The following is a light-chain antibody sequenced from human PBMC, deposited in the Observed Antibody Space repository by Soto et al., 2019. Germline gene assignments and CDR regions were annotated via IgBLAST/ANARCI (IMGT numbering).Light chain of an antibody. CDR1: QSVGSN. CDR2: GAS. J-gene: IGKJ2*01. V-gene: IGKV3D-15*01. Sequence: EIVMMQSPATLSVSPGERATLSCRASQSVGSNLAWYQQKPGQAPSLLISGASTRATGIPARFSGSGSGTEFTLTISSLQSEDFAVYYCQQYIDWPETFGQGTKVEIK. CDR3: QQYIDWPET.